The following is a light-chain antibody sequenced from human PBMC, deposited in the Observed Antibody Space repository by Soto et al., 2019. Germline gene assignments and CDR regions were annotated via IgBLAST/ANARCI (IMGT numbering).Light chain of an antibody. CDR2: KAA. CDR3: QQFNNYPWT. CDR1: QSISSW. J-gene: IGKJ1*01. Sequence: DIQMTQSPSTLSASVGDRVTITCRASQSISSWLAWYQQKPGKAPKLLIYKAASLESGVPSRFNGSGSGTEFTLTISSLQPDDFATYYCQQFNNYPWTFGQGTRGEIK. V-gene: IGKV1-5*03.